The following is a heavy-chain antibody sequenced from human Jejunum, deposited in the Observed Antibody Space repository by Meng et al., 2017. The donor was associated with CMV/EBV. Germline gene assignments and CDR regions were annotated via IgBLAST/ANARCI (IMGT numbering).Heavy chain of an antibody. CDR2: IYGVGTT. V-gene: IGHV3-53*01. J-gene: IGHJ4*02. Sequence: SLKISCVVSGFTVSNNYMSWVRQAPGKGLEWVSVIYGVGTTHYADSVKGRFTISRDNSKNTVYLQMNSLRVDDTAVYYCARTAIRGQGTLVTVSS. CDR1: GFTVSNNY. CDR3: ARTAI.